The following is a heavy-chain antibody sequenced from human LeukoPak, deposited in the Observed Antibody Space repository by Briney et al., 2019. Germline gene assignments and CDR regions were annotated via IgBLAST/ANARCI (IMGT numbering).Heavy chain of an antibody. J-gene: IGHJ4*02. CDR1: GFTFSSYW. CDR3: ARDLSLYCSGGSCYSLNY. Sequence: QSGGSLRLSCAASGFTFSSYWMNWVRQAPGKGLEWVANIKQDGSQKYYVDSVKGRFTISRDNAKNSLYLQMNSLRAEDTAVYYCARDLSLYCSGGSCYSLNYWGQGTLVTVSS. V-gene: IGHV3-7*01. D-gene: IGHD2-15*01. CDR2: IKQDGSQK.